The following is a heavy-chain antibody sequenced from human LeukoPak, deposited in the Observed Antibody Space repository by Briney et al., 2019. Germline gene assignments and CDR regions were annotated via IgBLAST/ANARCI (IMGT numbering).Heavy chain of an antibody. CDR2: ISSSSSYI. J-gene: IGHJ4*02. V-gene: IGHV3-21*01. Sequence: KSGGSLRLSCAASGFTFSSYSMTWVRQAPGKGLEWVSSISSSSSYIYYADSVKGRLTISRDNAENSLYLQMNSLRAEDTAVYYCARSSEVYWGQGTLVTVSS. CDR1: GFTFSSYS. D-gene: IGHD1-26*01. CDR3: ARSSEVY.